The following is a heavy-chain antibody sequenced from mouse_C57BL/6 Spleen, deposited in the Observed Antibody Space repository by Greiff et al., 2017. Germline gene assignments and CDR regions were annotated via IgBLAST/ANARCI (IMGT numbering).Heavy chain of an antibody. D-gene: IGHD2-3*01. CDR1: GFTFSSYA. Sequence: EVMLVESGEGLVKPGGSLKLSCAASGFTFSSYAMSWVRQTPEKRLEWVAYISSGGDDNYYAYTVKGRFTISRDNSRNTPYLQMSSLKSEDTAMYYCTRDDGDYWYFDVWGTGTTVTVSS. CDR3: TRDDGDYWYFDV. V-gene: IGHV5-9-1*02. CDR2: ISSGGDDN. J-gene: IGHJ1*03.